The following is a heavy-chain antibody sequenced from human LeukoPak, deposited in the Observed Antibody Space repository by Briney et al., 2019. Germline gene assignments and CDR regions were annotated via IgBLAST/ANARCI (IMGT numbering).Heavy chain of an antibody. Sequence: PSETLSLTCSVPPGSIISYYWSWIRQPPGKGLEWIGYIYYSGSTNYNPSLKSRVTISVDTSKNQFSLKLSSVTAADTAVYYCARDYYDSSGYYHQYAFDIWGQGTMVTVSS. J-gene: IGHJ3*02. CDR1: PGSIISYY. CDR3: ARDYYDSSGYYHQYAFDI. CDR2: IYYSGST. D-gene: IGHD3-22*01. V-gene: IGHV4-59*01.